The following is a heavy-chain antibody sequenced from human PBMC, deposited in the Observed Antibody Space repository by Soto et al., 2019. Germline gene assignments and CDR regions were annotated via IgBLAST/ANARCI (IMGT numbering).Heavy chain of an antibody. V-gene: IGHV3-7*01. Sequence: EVQLVESGGGLVQPGGSLRLSCAVSGFTFNNYWMNWVRQAPGKGLEWVASIKQDGREKYYVDSVKGLFTISRDNAKNSLYLQMNSLRAEDTAVYYCARDLKGYYFDYWGRGTLATVSS. CDR3: ARDLKGYYFDY. J-gene: IGHJ4*02. CDR1: GFTFNNYW. CDR2: IKQDGREK.